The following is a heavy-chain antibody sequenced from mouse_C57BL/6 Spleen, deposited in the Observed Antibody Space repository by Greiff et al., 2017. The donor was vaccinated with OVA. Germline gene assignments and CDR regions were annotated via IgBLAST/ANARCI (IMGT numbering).Heavy chain of an antibody. CDR3: ARRGGTPYYFDY. CDR1: GYAFSSYW. CDR2: IYPGDGDT. V-gene: IGHV1-80*01. J-gene: IGHJ2*01. Sequence: QVQLQQSGAELVKPGASVKISCKASGYAFSSYWMNWVKQRPGKGLEWIGQIYPGDGDTNYNGKFKGKATLTADKSSSTAYMQLSSLTSEDSAVYCCARRGGTPYYFDYWGQGTTLTVSS. D-gene: IGHD4-1*01.